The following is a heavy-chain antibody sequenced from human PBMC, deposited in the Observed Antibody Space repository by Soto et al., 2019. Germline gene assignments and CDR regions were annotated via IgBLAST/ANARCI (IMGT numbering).Heavy chain of an antibody. Sequence: PSETLSLTCTVSGGSISSYYWSWIRQPPGKGLEWIGYIYYSGSTNYNPSLKSRVTISVDTSKNQFSLKLSSVTAADTAVYYCARDPRVIFGVVPGYGMDVWGQGTTVTVS. D-gene: IGHD3-3*01. CDR2: IYYSGST. V-gene: IGHV4-59*12. J-gene: IGHJ6*02. CDR1: GGSISSYY. CDR3: ARDPRVIFGVVPGYGMDV.